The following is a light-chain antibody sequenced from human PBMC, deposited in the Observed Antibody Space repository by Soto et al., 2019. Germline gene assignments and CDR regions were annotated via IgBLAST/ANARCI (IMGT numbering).Light chain of an antibody. CDR3: SSYTTRSTYVV. Sequence: QSALTQPASVSGSPGQSITISCTGTDSDVGGYNYVSWYQQHPGKAPKLIIYGVTNRPSGVSNRFSGSKSGNTASLTISGLQAEDEADYYCSSYTTRSTYVVLGGGNKLTVL. CDR1: DSDVGGYNY. J-gene: IGLJ2*01. CDR2: GVT. V-gene: IGLV2-14*01.